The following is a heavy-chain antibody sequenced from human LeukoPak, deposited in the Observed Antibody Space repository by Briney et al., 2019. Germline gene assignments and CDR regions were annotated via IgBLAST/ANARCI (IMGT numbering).Heavy chain of an antibody. J-gene: IGHJ4*02. V-gene: IGHV4-59*08. D-gene: IGHD6-19*01. Sequence: SETLSLTCTVSGGSISRYYWSWIRQPPGQGLEWIGYIYYSGSTNYNPSLKSRVTISVDTSKNQFSLKLSSVTAADTAVYYCARGIAVAAPFDYWGQGTLVTVSS. CDR2: IYYSGST. CDR3: ARGIAVAAPFDY. CDR1: GGSISRYY.